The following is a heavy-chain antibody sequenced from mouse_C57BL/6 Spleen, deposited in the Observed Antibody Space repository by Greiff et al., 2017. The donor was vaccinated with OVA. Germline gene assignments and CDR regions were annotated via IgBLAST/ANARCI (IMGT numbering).Heavy chain of an antibody. J-gene: IGHJ2*01. CDR3: ARYRAWLRRYFDD. CDR2: INPSNGGT. Sequence: QVQLQQPGTELVKPGASVKLSCKASGYTFTSYWMHWVKQRPGQGLEWIGNINPSNGGTNYNEKFKSKATLTVDKSSSTAYMQLSSLTSEDSAVYYGARYRAWLRRYFDDWGQGTTLTVSS. CDR1: GYTFTSYW. V-gene: IGHV1-53*01. D-gene: IGHD2-2*01.